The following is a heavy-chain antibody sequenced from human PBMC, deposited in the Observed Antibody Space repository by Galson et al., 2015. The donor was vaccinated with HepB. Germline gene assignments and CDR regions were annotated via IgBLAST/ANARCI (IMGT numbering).Heavy chain of an antibody. CDR2: ISYDGSNK. D-gene: IGHD3-3*01. J-gene: IGHJ4*02. CDR3: ATLRLPPYYDFWSGYSDY. V-gene: IGHV3-30-3*01. CDR1: GFTFSSYA. Sequence: SLRLSCAASGFTFSSYAMHWVRQAPGKGLEWVAVISYDGSNKYYADSVKGRFTISRDNSKNTLYLQMNSLRAEDTAVYYCATLRLPPYYDFWSGYSDYWGQGALVTVSS.